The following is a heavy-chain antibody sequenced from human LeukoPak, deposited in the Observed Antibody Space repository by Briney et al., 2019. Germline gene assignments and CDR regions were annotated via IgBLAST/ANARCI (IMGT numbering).Heavy chain of an antibody. CDR1: GGSISSYY. V-gene: IGHV4-4*07. CDR3: ARGTYYYDSSGYYTHYYFDY. D-gene: IGHD3-22*01. J-gene: IGHJ4*02. CDR2: IYISGST. Sequence: SETLSLTCTVSGGSISSYYWSWIRQPAGKGLEWIGRIYISGSTNYNPSLKSRVTMSVDTSKNQFSLKLSSVTAADTAVYYCARGTYYYDSSGYYTHYYFDYWGQGTLVTVSS.